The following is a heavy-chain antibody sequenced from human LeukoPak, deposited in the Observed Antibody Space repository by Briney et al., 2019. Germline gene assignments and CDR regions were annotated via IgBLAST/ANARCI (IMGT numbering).Heavy chain of an antibody. CDR3: AREVDSGYDQRYFYYYGMDV. D-gene: IGHD5-12*01. J-gene: IGHJ6*02. Sequence: GGSLRLSCAASGFTFSSYWMYWVRQAPGKGLVWVSRINSDGSSTTYADSVKGRFTISRDNAKNTLYLQMNSLRAEDTAVYYCAREVDSGYDQRYFYYYGMDVWGQGTTVTVSS. CDR1: GFTFSSYW. V-gene: IGHV3-74*01. CDR2: INSDGSST.